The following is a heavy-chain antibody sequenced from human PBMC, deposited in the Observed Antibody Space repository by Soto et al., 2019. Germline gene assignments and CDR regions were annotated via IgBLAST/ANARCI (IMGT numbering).Heavy chain of an antibody. CDR2: LSGSGGST. CDR3: AKNRPSSWDDGLFADY. Sequence: EVQLVESGGGFLQPGGSLRLSCAASGFTFSRSGMSWVRQAPGKGLEWVSGLSGSGGSTFYADSVKGRFIISRDNSKNTLVLQMNSLRAEDTAVYYCAKNRPSSWDDGLFADYWGQGTLVTVSS. V-gene: IGHV3-23*04. D-gene: IGHD6-6*01. J-gene: IGHJ4*02. CDR1: GFTFSRSG.